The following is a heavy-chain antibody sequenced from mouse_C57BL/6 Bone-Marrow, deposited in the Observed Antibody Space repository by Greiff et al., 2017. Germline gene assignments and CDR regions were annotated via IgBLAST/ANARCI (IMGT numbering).Heavy chain of an antibody. D-gene: IGHD3-2*02. V-gene: IGHV14-2*01. J-gene: IGHJ2*01. CDR2: IDPEDGET. CDR3: APRTAQATYYFDY. CDR1: GFNIKDYY. Sequence: VQLQQSGAELVKPGASVKLSCPASGFNIKDYYMHWVKQRTEQGLEWIGRIDPEDGETKYAPQFQGKATITADTSSNTADLQLSSLTSEDTAVYYCAPRTAQATYYFDYWGQGTTLTVSS.